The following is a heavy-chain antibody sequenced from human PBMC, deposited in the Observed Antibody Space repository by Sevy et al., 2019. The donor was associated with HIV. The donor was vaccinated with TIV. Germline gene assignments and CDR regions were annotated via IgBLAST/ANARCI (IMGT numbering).Heavy chain of an antibody. V-gene: IGHV3-30-3*01. CDR3: ARGTSGATVLSSLGY. CDR1: VFTFKTYA. J-gene: IGHJ4*02. CDR2: VSYDGSIK. D-gene: IGHD3-10*01. Sequence: GGSLRLSCVVSVFTFKTYAVYWVRQAPGKGLEWVAVVSYDGSIKYNTDSVKGRFTISRDNSKNIVFLQMNSLRPEDTAVYYCARGTSGATVLSSLGYWGQGTLVTVSS.